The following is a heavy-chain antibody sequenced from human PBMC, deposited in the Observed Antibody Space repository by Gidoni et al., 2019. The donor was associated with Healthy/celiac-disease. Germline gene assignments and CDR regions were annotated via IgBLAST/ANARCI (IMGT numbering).Heavy chain of an antibody. CDR2: IYTSGST. CDR3: ARDWGFGELSYYGMDV. CDR1: GGSISSGSYY. Sequence: QVQLQESGPGLVKPSQTLSLTCTVSGGSISSGSYYWSWIRQPAGKGLEWIGRIYTSGSTNYNPSLKSRVTISVDTSKNQFSLKLSSVTAADTAVYYCARDWGFGELSYYGMDVWGQGTTVTVSS. J-gene: IGHJ6*02. D-gene: IGHD3-10*01. V-gene: IGHV4-61*02.